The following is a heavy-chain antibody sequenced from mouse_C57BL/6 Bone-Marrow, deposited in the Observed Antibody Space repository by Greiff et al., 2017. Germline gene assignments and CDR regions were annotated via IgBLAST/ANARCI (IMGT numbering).Heavy chain of an antibody. J-gene: IGHJ4*01. CDR3: ARSDDCGSSYGDAIDY. CDR2: FDPSDSYT. CDR1: GYTFTSYW. D-gene: IGHD1-1*01. V-gene: IGHV1-69*01. Sequence: VQLQQPGAELVMPGASVKLSCKASGYTFTSYWMHWVKQRPGQGLEWIGEFDPSDSYTNYNQKFKGKSTLTVDKSSSTAYMQLSSLTSEDSAVYYCARSDDCGSSYGDAIDYWGQGTSVTVSS.